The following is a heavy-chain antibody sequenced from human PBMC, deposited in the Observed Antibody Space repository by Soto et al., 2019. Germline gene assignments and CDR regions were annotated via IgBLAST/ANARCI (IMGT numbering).Heavy chain of an antibody. J-gene: IGHJ4*02. CDR1: GGSISSGDYY. V-gene: IGHV4-30-4*01. Sequence: QVQLQESGPGLVKPSQTLSLTCTVSGGSISSGDYYWSWIRQPPGKGLEGIGYIYYSGSTYYNPSLKSRVTISVDTSKNQFSLKLSSVTAADTAVYYCAREEVNCGGDCYPFGYWGQGTLVTVSS. D-gene: IGHD2-21*02. CDR3: AREEVNCGGDCYPFGY. CDR2: IYYSGST.